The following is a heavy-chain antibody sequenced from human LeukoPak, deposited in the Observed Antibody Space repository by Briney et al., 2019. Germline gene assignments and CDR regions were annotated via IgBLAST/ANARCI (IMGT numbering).Heavy chain of an antibody. D-gene: IGHD6-13*01. CDR2: ISWNSGTI. CDR1: GFTFSSYE. V-gene: IGHV3-9*01. Sequence: GGSLRLSCAASGFTFSSYEMNWVRQAPGKGLEWVSGISWNSGTIGYADSVKGRFTISRDNSKNTLYLQMNSLRAEDTAVYYCAKDRVATERYYMDVWGKGTTVTISS. J-gene: IGHJ6*03. CDR3: AKDRVATERYYMDV.